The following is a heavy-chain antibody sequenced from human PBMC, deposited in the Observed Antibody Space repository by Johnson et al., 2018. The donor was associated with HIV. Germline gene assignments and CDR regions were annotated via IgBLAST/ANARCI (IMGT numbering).Heavy chain of an antibody. Sequence: MQLVESGGGLVQPGGSLRLSCAASGFTFSSYWMSWVRQAPGKGLEWVANIKQDGSEKYYVDSVKGRFTISRDNSNNTLYLRMNSLRPEDTAMYYCAKDGLRLGVVSAFDIWGQGTMVTVSS. J-gene: IGHJ3*02. D-gene: IGHD3-3*01. V-gene: IGHV3-7*01. CDR3: AKDGLRLGVVSAFDI. CDR2: IKQDGSEK. CDR1: GFTFSSYW.